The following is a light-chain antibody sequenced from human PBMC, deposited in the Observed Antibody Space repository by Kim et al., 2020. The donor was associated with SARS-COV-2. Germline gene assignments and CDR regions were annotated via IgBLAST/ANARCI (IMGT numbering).Light chain of an antibody. CDR2: VDY. CDR3: QSYDGTTVV. CDR1: GGTFASSY. V-gene: IGLV6-57*03. Sequence: GGTVTISFTRRGGTFASSYVQGFQQRPGSVPTTVIFVDYQRPSGVPDRFSGSVDSSSNSASLTISGLKTEDEGNYYCQSYDGTTVVFGGGTQLTVL. J-gene: IGLJ2*01.